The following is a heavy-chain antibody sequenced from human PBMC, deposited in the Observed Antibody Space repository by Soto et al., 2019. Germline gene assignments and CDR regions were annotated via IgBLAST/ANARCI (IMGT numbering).Heavy chain of an antibody. CDR3: ARVRVYYGSGSYNFYYGMDV. Sequence: SETLSLTCTVSGGSISSSSYYWGWIRQPPGKGLEWIGSIYYSGSTYYNPSLKSRVTISVDTSKNQFSLKLSSVTAADTAVYYCARVRVYYGSGSYNFYYGMDVWGQGTTVTVSS. V-gene: IGHV4-39*01. D-gene: IGHD3-10*01. CDR2: IYYSGST. CDR1: GGSISSSSYY. J-gene: IGHJ6*02.